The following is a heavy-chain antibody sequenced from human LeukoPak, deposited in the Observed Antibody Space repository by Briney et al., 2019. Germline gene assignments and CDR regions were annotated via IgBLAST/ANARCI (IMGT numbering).Heavy chain of an antibody. CDR1: GFTFDDYA. Sequence: GGSLRLSCAASGFTFDDYAMHWVRQAPGKGLEWVSGISWNSGSIGYVDSVKGRFTISRDNAKNSLYLQMNSLRAEDTAVYYCARDTGGGYSCYDCWGQGTLVTVSS. D-gene: IGHD5-18*01. CDR2: ISWNSGSI. J-gene: IGHJ4*02. CDR3: ARDTGGGYSCYDC. V-gene: IGHV3-9*01.